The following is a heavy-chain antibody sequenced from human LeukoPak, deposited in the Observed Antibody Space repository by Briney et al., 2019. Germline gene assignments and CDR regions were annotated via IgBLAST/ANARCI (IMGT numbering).Heavy chain of an antibody. D-gene: IGHD5-12*01. V-gene: IGHV1-2*02. Sequence: ASVKVCCKASGYTFTGYYMHWVRQAPGQGLEWMGWINPNSGGTNYAQKFQGRVTMTRDTSISTAYMELSRLRSDDTAVYYCARAGSGYSGYGYYWGQGTLVTVSS. CDR1: GYTFTGYY. CDR3: ARAGSGYSGYGYY. J-gene: IGHJ4*02. CDR2: INPNSGGT.